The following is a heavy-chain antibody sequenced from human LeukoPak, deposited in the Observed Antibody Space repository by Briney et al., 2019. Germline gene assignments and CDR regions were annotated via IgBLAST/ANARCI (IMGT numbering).Heavy chain of an antibody. CDR3: ARVRGRRCSGGSCYSDWFDP. J-gene: IGHJ5*02. D-gene: IGHD2-15*01. CDR2: INHSGST. Sequence: PSETLSLTCAVYGGSFSGYYWSWIRQPPGKGLEWIGEINHSGSTNYNPSLTSRVTISVDTSKNQFSLKLSSVTAADTAVYYCARVRGRRCSGGSCYSDWFDPWGQGTLVTVSS. CDR1: GGSFSGYY. V-gene: IGHV4-34*01.